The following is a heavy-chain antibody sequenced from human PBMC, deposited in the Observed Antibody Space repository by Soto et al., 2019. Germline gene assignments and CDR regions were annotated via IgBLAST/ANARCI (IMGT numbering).Heavy chain of an antibody. Sequence: QVQLVESGGGVVQPGRSLRLSCAASGFTFSSYGMHWVRQAPGKGLEWVAVISYDGSNKYYADSVKGRFTISRDNSKNTLYLQMNSLRAEDTAVYYCAKGAVAAAGPRLFDPCGQGPLVTVSS. CDR3: AKGAVAAAGPRLFDP. CDR2: ISYDGSNK. CDR1: GFTFSSYG. V-gene: IGHV3-30*18. J-gene: IGHJ5*02. D-gene: IGHD6-13*01.